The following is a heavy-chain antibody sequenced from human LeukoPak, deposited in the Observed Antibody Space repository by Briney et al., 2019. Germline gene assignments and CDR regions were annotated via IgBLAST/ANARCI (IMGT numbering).Heavy chain of an antibody. D-gene: IGHD6-6*01. V-gene: IGHV1-69*05. CDR1: GGTFSSYA. J-gene: IGHJ3*02. CDR3: ARGFRAARPRGEAFDI. Sequence: GASVKVSCKASGGTFSSYAISWVRQAPGQGLEWMGGIIPIFGTANYAQKFQGRVTITTDESTSTAYMELSSLRSEDTAVYYCARGFRAARPRGEAFDIWGQGTMVTVTS. CDR2: IIPIFGTA.